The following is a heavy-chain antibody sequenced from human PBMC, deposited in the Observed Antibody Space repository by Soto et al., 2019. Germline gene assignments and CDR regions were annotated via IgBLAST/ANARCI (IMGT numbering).Heavy chain of an antibody. CDR3: GKGGGLGGRYYPPISYSFDY. CDR2: ISYDGSNT. J-gene: IGHJ4*02. Sequence: QVQLVESGGGVVQPGRSLRLSCAASGFTFSSYGMHWVRQAPGKGLEWVAIISYDGSNTYYADSVKGRFTISRDNSKKALYVKMKSVRAGDTFVFYCGKGGGLGGRYYPPISYSFDYGGQGPLVTVSS. D-gene: IGHD3-10*01. V-gene: IGHV3-30*18. CDR1: GFTFSSYG.